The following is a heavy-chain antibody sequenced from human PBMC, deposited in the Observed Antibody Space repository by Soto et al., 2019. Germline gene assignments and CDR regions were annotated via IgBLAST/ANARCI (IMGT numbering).Heavy chain of an antibody. J-gene: IGHJ4*02. CDR3: ARDPPKFYYASGSFDY. V-gene: IGHV3-21*01. CDR1: GFNFDSYS. CDR2: ISSSSSYK. D-gene: IGHD3-10*01. Sequence: PGGSLRLSCAASGFNFDSYSIHWVRQAPGKGLEWVSSISSSSSYKYYVDSVKGRFTVSRDYAKNSAFLQMNSLRAEDTAVYYCARDPPKFYYASGSFDYWGQGTLVTVSS.